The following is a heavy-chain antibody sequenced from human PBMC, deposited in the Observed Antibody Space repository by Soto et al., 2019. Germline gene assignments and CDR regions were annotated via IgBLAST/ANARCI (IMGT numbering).Heavy chain of an antibody. D-gene: IGHD2-2*01. CDR1: GFTFSSYD. Sequence: GGSLRLSCVEDGFTFSSYDMHWVRQAPGKGLEWVAGISYEGRKTYYADSVKDRFTISRDNSKNTLHLQMSSLRAEDTAMYYCARVGIGYCSSTSCLDYYYGMDVWGQGTTVTVSS. V-gene: IGHV3-30*03. CDR3: ARVGIGYCSSTSCLDYYYGMDV. J-gene: IGHJ6*02. CDR2: ISYEGRKT.